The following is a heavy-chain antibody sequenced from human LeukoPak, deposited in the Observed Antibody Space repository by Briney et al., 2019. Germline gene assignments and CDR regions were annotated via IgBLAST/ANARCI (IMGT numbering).Heavy chain of an antibody. J-gene: IGHJ4*02. CDR2: IIPIFGTA. CDR1: GGTFSSYA. D-gene: IGHD2-2*02. V-gene: IGHV1-69*05. CDR3: ASILGYCSSTSCYTNHNTLDY. Sequence: ASVKVSCKASGGTFSSYAISWVRQAPGQGLEWMGGIIPIFGTANCAQKFQGRVTITTDESTSTAYMELSSLRSEDTAVYYCASILGYCSSTSCYTNHNTLDYWGQGTLVTVSS.